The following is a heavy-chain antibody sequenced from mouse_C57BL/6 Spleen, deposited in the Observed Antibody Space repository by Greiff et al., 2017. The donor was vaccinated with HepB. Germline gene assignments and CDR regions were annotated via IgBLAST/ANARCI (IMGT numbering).Heavy chain of an antibody. Sequence: QVQLQQPGAELVKPGASVKLSCKASGYTFTSYWMHWVKQRPGQGLEWIGMIHPTSGSTNYNEKFKSKATLTVDKSSSTAYMQLSSLTSEDSAVYYYARGGFAYDNGSSSYYYAMDYWGQGTSVTVSA. CDR3: ARGGFAYDNGSSSYYYAMDY. V-gene: IGHV1-64*01. D-gene: IGHD1-1*01. CDR1: GYTFTSYW. CDR2: IHPTSGST. J-gene: IGHJ4*01.